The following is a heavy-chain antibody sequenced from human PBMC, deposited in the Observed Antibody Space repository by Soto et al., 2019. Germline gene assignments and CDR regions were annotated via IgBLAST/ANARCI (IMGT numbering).Heavy chain of an antibody. V-gene: IGHV4-31*03. Sequence: NPSDTLYLTCTVSGGSISSGGYYWSWIRQHPGKGLEWIGYIYYSGSTYYNPSLKSRVTISVDTSKNQFSLKLSSVTAADTAVYYCARGTYYYDSSGYYYGEFDYWGQGTLVTVSS. J-gene: IGHJ4*02. CDR1: GGSISSGGYY. CDR3: ARGTYYYDSSGYYYGEFDY. D-gene: IGHD3-22*01. CDR2: IYYSGST.